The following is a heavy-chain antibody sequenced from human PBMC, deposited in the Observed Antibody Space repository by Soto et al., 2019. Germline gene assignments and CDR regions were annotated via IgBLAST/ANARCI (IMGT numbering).Heavy chain of an antibody. V-gene: IGHV3-21*01. Sequence: GGSLRLSCAASGFTFSSYSMNWVRQAPGKGLEWVSSISSSSSYIYYADSVKGRFTISRDNAKNSLYLQMNSLRAEDTAVYYCARDPVIVGATYYYYMDVWGIGTTVTVSS. CDR3: ARDPVIVGATYYYYMDV. J-gene: IGHJ6*03. D-gene: IGHD1-26*01. CDR2: ISSSSSYI. CDR1: GFTFSSYS.